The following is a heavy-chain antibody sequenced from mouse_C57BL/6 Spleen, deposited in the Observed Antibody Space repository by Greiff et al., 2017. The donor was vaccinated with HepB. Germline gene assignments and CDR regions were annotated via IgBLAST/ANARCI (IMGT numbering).Heavy chain of an antibody. CDR1: GFNINDYY. D-gene: IGHD1-1*01. V-gene: IGHV14-2*01. Sequence: EVKLVESGAELVKPGASVKLSCTASGFNINDYYMHWVKQRTEQGLEWIGRIDPEDGETKYAPKFQGKATITAETSSNTAYLQLRSLTSEDTAVCECAGYYGSRDYFDYWGQGTTLTVAS. J-gene: IGHJ2*01. CDR3: AGYYGSRDYFDY. CDR2: IDPEDGET.